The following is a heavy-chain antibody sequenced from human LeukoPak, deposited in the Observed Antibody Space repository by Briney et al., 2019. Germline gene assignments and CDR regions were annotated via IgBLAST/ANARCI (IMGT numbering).Heavy chain of an antibody. CDR2: ITRNGGTT. D-gene: IGHD5-12*01. Sequence: GGSLRLSCAASGFTFSTYGIHWVRQAPGKGLEYVSAITRNGGTTYYANSVKGRFTISRDNSKNTLYLQMGSLRAEDMAVYYCARWTVATIRGGGFDYWGQGTLVTVSS. CDR1: GFTFSTYG. V-gene: IGHV3-64*01. J-gene: IGHJ4*02. CDR3: ARWTVATIRGGGFDY.